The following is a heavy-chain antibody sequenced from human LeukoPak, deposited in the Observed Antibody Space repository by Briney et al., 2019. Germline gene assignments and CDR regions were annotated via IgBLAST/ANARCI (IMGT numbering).Heavy chain of an antibody. V-gene: IGHV4-39*07. J-gene: IGHJ3*02. Sequence: SETLSLTCTVSGGSISSHYWGWIRQPPGKGLEWIGSIYYSGSAYYSSSLKSRVTILVDTSKNQFSLKLSSVTAADTAVYYCARDSVGGTGHDAFDIWGQGTMATVSS. D-gene: IGHD1-26*01. CDR2: IYYSGSA. CDR3: ARDSVGGTGHDAFDI. CDR1: GGSISSHY.